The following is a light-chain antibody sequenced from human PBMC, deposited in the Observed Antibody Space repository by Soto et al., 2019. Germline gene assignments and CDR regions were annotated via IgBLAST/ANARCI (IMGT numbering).Light chain of an antibody. CDR2: GAS. J-gene: IGKJ1*01. CDR3: QQDKNGPTDRT. Sequence: EIVMTQSPATLSVSPGERATLSCRASQSVGSNLAWYQQKPGQAPRLLIYGASTRATGIPARCSGSGSGTEFTLTISSLQSEDFAIYFCQQDKNGPTDRTFGQGTKVEIK. V-gene: IGKV3-15*01. CDR1: QSVGSN.